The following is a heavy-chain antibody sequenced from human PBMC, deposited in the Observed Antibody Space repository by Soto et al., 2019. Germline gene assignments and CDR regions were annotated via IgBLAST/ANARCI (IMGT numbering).Heavy chain of an antibody. J-gene: IGHJ6*02. Sequence: PSETLSLTCAVYGGSFSGYYWSWIRQPPGKGLEWIGEINHSGSTNYNPPLKSRVTISVDTSKNQFSLKLSSVTAADTAVYYCARARLITMVRGVIYGEYYYYGMDVWGQGTTVTVSS. CDR1: GGSFSGYY. CDR3: ARARLITMVRGVIYGEYYYYGMDV. CDR2: INHSGST. V-gene: IGHV4-34*01. D-gene: IGHD3-10*01.